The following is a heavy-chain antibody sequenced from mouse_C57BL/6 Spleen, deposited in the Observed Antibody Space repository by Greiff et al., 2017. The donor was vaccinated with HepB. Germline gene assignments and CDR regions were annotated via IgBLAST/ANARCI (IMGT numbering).Heavy chain of an antibody. CDR1: GFNIKDDY. V-gene: IGHV14-4*01. J-gene: IGHJ3*01. Sequence: VQLQQSGAELVRPGASVKLSCTASGFNIKDDYMHWVKQRPEQGLEWIGWIDPENGDTEYASKFQGKATITADTSSNTAYLQLSSLTSEDTAVYYCTTLYYYGSAPFGYWGQGTLVTVSA. CDR3: TTLYYYGSAPFGY. D-gene: IGHD1-1*01. CDR2: IDPENGDT.